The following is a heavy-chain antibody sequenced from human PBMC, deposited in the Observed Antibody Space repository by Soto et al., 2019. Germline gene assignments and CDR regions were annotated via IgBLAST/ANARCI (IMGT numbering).Heavy chain of an antibody. Sequence: PSETLSLTCAVYGGSFSGYYWSWIRQPPGKGLEWIGEINHSGSTNYNPSLKSRVTISVDTSKNQFSLKLSSVTAADTAVYYCARGGVYYGSGSYYKKVFRGGLSYFDLWGRGTLVTVSS. CDR3: ARGGVYYGSGSYYKKVFRGGLSYFDL. CDR2: INHSGST. CDR1: GGSFSGYY. V-gene: IGHV4-34*01. D-gene: IGHD3-10*01. J-gene: IGHJ2*01.